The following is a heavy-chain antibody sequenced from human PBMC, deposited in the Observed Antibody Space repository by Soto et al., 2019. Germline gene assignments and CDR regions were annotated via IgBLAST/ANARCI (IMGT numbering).Heavy chain of an antibody. V-gene: IGHV3-30-3*01. CDR1: GFTFSSYA. CDR3: ARDKGIATPSGGYYYYGMDV. J-gene: IGHJ6*02. D-gene: IGHD6-6*01. Sequence: PGGSLRLSCAASGFTFSSYAMHWVRQAPGKGLEWVAVISYDGSNKYYADSVKGRFTISRDNSKNTLYLQMNSLRPEDTAVYYCARDKGIATPSGGYYYYGMDVWGQGTTVTGSS. CDR2: ISYDGSNK.